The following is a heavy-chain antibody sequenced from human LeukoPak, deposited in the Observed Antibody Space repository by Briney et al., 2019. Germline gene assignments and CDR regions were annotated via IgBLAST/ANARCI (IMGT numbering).Heavy chain of an antibody. D-gene: IGHD3-10*02. CDR3: RRDTFCSRDS. Sequence: GGSLRLSCAASGYTFSTYWMHWIRQGPGKGLVWVSRINEDGSSTSYADSVRGRFTISRDNAKNTLYLQMNSLRAEDTAVYYCRRDTFCSRDSWGKVVLVTVAS. V-gene: IGHV3-74*01. CDR1: GYTFSTYW. CDR2: INEDGSST. J-gene: IGHJ4*02.